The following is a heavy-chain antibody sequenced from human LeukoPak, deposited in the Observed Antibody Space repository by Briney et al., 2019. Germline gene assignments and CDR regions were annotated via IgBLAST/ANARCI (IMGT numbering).Heavy chain of an antibody. CDR2: IIPIFGTA. D-gene: IGHD3-16*01. V-gene: IGHV1-69*05. CDR1: GGTFSSDA. CDR3: ASDGLGWFDP. J-gene: IGHJ5*02. Sequence: GASVKVSCKASGGTFSSDAISWVRQAPGQGLEWMGRIIPIFGTANYAQKFQGRVTITTDESTSTAYMELSSLRSEDTAVYYCASDGLGWFDPWGQGTLVTVSS.